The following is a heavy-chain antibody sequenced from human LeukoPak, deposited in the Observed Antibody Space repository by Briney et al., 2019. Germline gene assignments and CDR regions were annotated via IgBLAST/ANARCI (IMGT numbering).Heavy chain of an antibody. CDR1: GFTFGSYG. D-gene: IGHD3-22*01. CDR2: VSYDGSKN. CDR3: ANPLNSYEGRNNFGY. J-gene: IGHJ4*01. Sequence: PGRSLRLPCAASGFTFGSYGIHWVRQAPGKGLEWVAFVSYDGSKNYYGDSVKGRFTISRDNTKNTLYLQMNSLRAEDTAVYYFANPLNSYEGRNNFGYWGHGTLVTVSS. V-gene: IGHV3-30*18.